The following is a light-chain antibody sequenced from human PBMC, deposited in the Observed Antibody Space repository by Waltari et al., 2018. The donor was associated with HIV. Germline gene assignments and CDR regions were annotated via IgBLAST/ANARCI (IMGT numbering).Light chain of an antibody. CDR1: SFNIGSNY. J-gene: IGLJ3*02. CDR3: ATWDDSLNGLNWV. Sequence: QSVLTQPPSASGTPGQRVTISCSGGSFNIGSNYVYWYQQFPGRAPKLLIYTDNQRASGVPDRFSGSKSGTSASLAISGLQSEDEADYYCATWDDSLNGLNWVFGGGTKLTVL. CDR2: TDN. V-gene: IGLV1-44*01.